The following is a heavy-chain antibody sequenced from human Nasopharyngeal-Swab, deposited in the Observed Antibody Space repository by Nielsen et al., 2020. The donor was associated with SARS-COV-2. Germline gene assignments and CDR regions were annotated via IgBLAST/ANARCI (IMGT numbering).Heavy chain of an antibody. CDR2: IYYSGST. CDR1: GGSISSGGYY. CDR3: AREALAEITIFGVVSRYGMDV. D-gene: IGHD3-3*01. V-gene: IGHV4-31*03. J-gene: IGHJ6*02. Sequence: SETLSLTCTFSGGSISSGGYYWSWIRQHPGKGLEWIGYIYYSGSTYYNPSLKSRVTISVDTSKNQFSLKLSSVTAADTAVYYCAREALAEITIFGVVSRYGMDVWGQGTTVTVSS.